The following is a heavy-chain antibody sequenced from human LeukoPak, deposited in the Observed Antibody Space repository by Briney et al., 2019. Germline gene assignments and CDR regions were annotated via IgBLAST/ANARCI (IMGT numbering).Heavy chain of an antibody. D-gene: IGHD3-3*01. CDR1: GVSISPYY. J-gene: IGHJ3*01. CDR2: IHTSGSN. CDR3: ARLSAAVHLGAFDL. Sequence: SETLSLTCAVSGVSISPYYWAWIRQPPGKGLEWIGYIHTSGSNNQYPSLKSRVTISVDKSKNHFPLRLTSVTAADTAVYYCARLSAAVHLGAFDLWGQGTMVTVSS. V-gene: IGHV4-4*09.